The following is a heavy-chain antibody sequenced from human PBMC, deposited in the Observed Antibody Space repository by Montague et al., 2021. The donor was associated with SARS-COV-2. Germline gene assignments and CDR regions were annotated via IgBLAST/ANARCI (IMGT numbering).Heavy chain of an antibody. J-gene: IGHJ4*02. D-gene: IGHD4-17*01. V-gene: IGHV2-5*02. CDR3: VHSYADYLFDY. Sequence: PALVKPTQTLTLTCSFSGFSLRTSGVGVGWIRQPPGKALEWLAVXYWDDDKRYSPSLKSRLTITKDTSKNLVVLTMTNMDPVDTATYYCVHSYADYLFDYWGQGTLVSVSS. CDR2: XYWDDDK. CDR1: GFSLRTSGVG.